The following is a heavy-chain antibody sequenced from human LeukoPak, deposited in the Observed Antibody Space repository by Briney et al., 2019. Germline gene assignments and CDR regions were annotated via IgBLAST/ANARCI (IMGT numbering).Heavy chain of an antibody. CDR1: GFSFSNYA. J-gene: IGHJ4*02. CDR2: ISGSGGST. D-gene: IGHD3-22*01. Sequence: GGSLRLSCVPSGFSFSNYAMSWVRQAPGKGLEWVSSISGSGGSTHYVASVKGRFTISRDKTKNTLYLQMNSLRAEDTAVYYCAKSSYYDASGYYREYYFDSWGQGTLVTVSS. CDR3: AKSSYYDASGYYREYYFDS. V-gene: IGHV3-23*01.